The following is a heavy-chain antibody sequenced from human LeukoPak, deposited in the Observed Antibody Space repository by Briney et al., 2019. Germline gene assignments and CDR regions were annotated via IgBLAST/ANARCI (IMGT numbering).Heavy chain of an antibody. J-gene: IGHJ4*02. CDR1: GLTFGDYT. V-gene: IGHV3-7*01. CDR2: IKQDGSEI. CDR3: ARPSLNTGSYFDY. Sequence: GGSLRLSCAASGLTFGDYTMSWVRQAPGKGLEWVANIKQDGSEIYYVDSVRGRFTISRDNAKNSLYLQMNSLRAEDTAVYYCARPSLNTGSYFDYWGQGILVSVSS. D-gene: IGHD1-26*01.